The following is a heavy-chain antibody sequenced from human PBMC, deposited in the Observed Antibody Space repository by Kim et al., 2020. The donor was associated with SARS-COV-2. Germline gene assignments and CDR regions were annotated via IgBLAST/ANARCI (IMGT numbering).Heavy chain of an antibody. J-gene: IGHJ6*03. CDR3: ARATQRITIFGVAPPYYYYYLDV. CDR2: NDHSGST. Sequence: EWIGENDHSGSTNSNPSLKMRVTIAADAAKNQFSLKLSSVAAADTAVYYCARATQRITIFGVAPPYYYYYLDVWGKGTTVTVSS. V-gene: IGHV4-34*01. D-gene: IGHD3-3*01.